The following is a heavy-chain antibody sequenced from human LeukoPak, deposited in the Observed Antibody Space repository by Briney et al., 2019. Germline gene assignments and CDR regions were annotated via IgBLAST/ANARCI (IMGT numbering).Heavy chain of an antibody. V-gene: IGHV3-21*01. D-gene: IGHD3-22*01. CDR1: GFTFSSYN. Sequence: GGSLRLSCAASGFTFSSYNMNWVRQAPGKGLEWVSSITSGSSYIYYADSVKGRFTISRDNAKNSLYLQMNSLRAEDTAVYYCARRGYYDSSGYYYVGGVSYYYYYYMDVWGKGTTVTVSS. CDR3: ARRGYYDSSGYYYVGGVSYYYYYYMDV. CDR2: ITSGSSYI. J-gene: IGHJ6*03.